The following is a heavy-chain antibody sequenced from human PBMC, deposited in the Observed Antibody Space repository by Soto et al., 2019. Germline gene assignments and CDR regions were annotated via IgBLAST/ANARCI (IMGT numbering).Heavy chain of an antibody. V-gene: IGHV3-21*01. CDR1: GFTFSSYS. D-gene: IGHD3-3*01. J-gene: IGHJ3*02. Sequence: EVQLVESGGGLVKPGGSLRLSCAASGFTFSSYSMNWVRQAPGKGLEWVSSISSSSSYIYYADSVKGRFTISRDNTKNARNRQMKGLRAEDTSVYDCAGAAGGYYHFGRGPQSSYAFDIWGQGTMVTVSS. CDR3: AGAAGGYYHFGRGPQSSYAFDI. CDR2: ISSSSSYI.